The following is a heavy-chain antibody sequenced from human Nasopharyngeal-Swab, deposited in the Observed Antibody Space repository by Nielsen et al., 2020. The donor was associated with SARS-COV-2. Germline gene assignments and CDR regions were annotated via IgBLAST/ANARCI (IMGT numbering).Heavy chain of an antibody. Sequence: ASVKVSCKASGGIFSTYVITWVRQAPGQGLEWMAIFDPRGDSTSHAQKFQGRLTMTTDTTTSTVYMELSSLRAEDAAVYYCARDSDNWAIDYWGQGTLVTVSP. CDR3: ARDSDNWAIDY. D-gene: IGHD1-1*01. J-gene: IGHJ4*02. CDR1: GGIFSTYV. CDR2: FDPRGDST. V-gene: IGHV1-46*01.